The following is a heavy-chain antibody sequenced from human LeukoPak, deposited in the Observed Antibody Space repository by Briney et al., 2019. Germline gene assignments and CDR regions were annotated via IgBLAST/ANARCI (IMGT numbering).Heavy chain of an antibody. CDR3: APYYYDSSGSLRY. Sequence: GGSLRLSCAASGFTFSSYSMNWVRQAPGKGLEWVSSISSSSSYIYYADSVKGRFTISRDNAKNSLYLQMNSLRAEDTVVYYCAPYYYDSSGSLRYWGQGTLVTVSS. CDR2: ISSSSSYI. J-gene: IGHJ4*02. D-gene: IGHD3-22*01. CDR1: GFTFSSYS. V-gene: IGHV3-21*01.